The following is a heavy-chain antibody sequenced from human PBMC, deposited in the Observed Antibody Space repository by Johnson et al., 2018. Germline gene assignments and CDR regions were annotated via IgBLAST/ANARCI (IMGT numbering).Heavy chain of an antibody. D-gene: IGHD3-22*01. J-gene: IGHJ4*02. CDR2: IKQDGSEK. CDR3: TTDHLLRGYYYDSSASGGY. Sequence: VQPVQSGGGLVQPGGSLRLSCAASGFTFSSYWMSWVRQAPGKGLEWVATIKQDGSEKYYVDSVKGRFTISRDNSKNTLYLQMNSLKTEDTAVYYCTTDHLLRGYYYDSSASGGYWGQGTLVTVSS. V-gene: IGHV3-7*03. CDR1: GFTFSSYW.